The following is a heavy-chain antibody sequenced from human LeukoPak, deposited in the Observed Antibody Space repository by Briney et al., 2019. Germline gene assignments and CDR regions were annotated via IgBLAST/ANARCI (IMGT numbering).Heavy chain of an antibody. D-gene: IGHD5-18*01. CDR3: AKCKRGYTHYDAFDI. Sequence: GGSLRLSCEASGFTFSTYAMMWVRQAPGKGLEWVSAMTVTGSGGATQYADSVKGRFTISRDDSKNTLYLQMNSLRAEDTAVYYCAKCKRGYTHYDAFDIWGQGTMVTVSS. J-gene: IGHJ3*02. CDR1: GFTFSTYA. CDR2: MTVTGSGGAT. V-gene: IGHV3-23*01.